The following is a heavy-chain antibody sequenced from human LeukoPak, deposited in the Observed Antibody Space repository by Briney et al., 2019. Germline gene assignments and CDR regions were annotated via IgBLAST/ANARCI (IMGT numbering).Heavy chain of an antibody. V-gene: IGHV3-11*06. CDR2: ISSSGGDT. J-gene: IGHJ4*02. Sequence: GGSLRLSCAASGFTFSVHYMTWIRQALGKGLQWVSYISSSGGDTNYADSGKGQFTVSRDNARNSLFLQMNSLTAEDTAVYYCVRVSISGWYLDYWGQGALVTVSS. D-gene: IGHD6-19*01. CDR1: GFTFSVHY. CDR3: VRVSISGWYLDY.